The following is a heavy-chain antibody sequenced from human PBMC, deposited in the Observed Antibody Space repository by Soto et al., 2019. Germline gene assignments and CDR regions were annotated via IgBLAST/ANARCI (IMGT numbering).Heavy chain of an antibody. CDR2: INPNSGGT. CDR1: GYTFTGYY. Sequence: ASVKVSCKASGYTFTGYYMHWVRQAPGQGLEWMGWINPNSGGTNYAQKFQGWVTMTRDTSISTAYMELSRLRSDDTAVYYCARGRVVVPAAIVGYYYYCMDVWGQGTTVTVSS. V-gene: IGHV1-2*04. J-gene: IGHJ6*02. D-gene: IGHD2-2*01. CDR3: ARGRVVVPAAIVGYYYYCMDV.